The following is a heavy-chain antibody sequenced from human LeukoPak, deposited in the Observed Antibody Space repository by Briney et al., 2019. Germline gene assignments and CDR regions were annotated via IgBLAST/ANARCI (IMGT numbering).Heavy chain of an antibody. D-gene: IGHD4-23*01. V-gene: IGHV3-7*03. CDR3: AREGTYGNYRASGDY. Sequence: GGSLRLSCAASGFTFSSYVMTWVRQAPGKGLEWVANIKQDGSQKYYVDSVKGRFIISRDNAKNSLYLQMNSLRAEDTAVYYCAREGTYGNYRASGDYWGQGALVTVSS. J-gene: IGHJ4*02. CDR1: GFTFSSYV. CDR2: IKQDGSQK.